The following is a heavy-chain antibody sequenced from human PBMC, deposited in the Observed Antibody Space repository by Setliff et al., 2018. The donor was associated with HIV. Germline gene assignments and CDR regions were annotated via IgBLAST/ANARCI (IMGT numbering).Heavy chain of an antibody. CDR1: GLTFRDAW. J-gene: IGHJ6*03. Sequence: GGSLRLSCAASGLTFRDAWMSWVRQAPGKGLEWVGRIRSAVDGGTTDYSAPVKGRFSILRDDSKSIAYLHMNSLKTEDTAVYYCTRLRGYSFGLASYYFYYMDVWGKGTTVTVSS. D-gene: IGHD5-18*01. CDR3: TRLRGYSFGLASYYFYYMDV. V-gene: IGHV3-15*01. CDR2: IRSAVDGGTT.